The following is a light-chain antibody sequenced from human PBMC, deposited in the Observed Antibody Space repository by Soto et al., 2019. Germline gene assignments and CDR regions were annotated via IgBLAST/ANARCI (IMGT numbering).Light chain of an antibody. V-gene: IGKV1-39*01. CDR2: AAS. Sequence: EIQMTQPTSTRCASVADTVTITPLASQSISSWLAWYQKKTGKDPKXXIYAASSLQSGVPSRFSGIGSGTDFNLTISSLQTEDCATYEGQQSYSTTLTFCGLTKG. J-gene: IGKJ4*01. CDR1: QSISSW. CDR3: QQSYSTTLT.